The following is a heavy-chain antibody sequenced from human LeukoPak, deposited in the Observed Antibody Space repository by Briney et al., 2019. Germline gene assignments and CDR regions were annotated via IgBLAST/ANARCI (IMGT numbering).Heavy chain of an antibody. CDR3: ARITGTTFGFSDY. D-gene: IGHD3-16*01. Sequence: ASVKVSCKASGYTFTGYYMHWVRQAPGQGLEWMGWINPNSGGTNYAQKFQGRFTMTRDTSISTAYMELSRLRSDDTAVYYCARITGTTFGFSDYWGQGTLVTVSS. J-gene: IGHJ4*02. V-gene: IGHV1-2*02. CDR2: INPNSGGT. CDR1: GYTFTGYY.